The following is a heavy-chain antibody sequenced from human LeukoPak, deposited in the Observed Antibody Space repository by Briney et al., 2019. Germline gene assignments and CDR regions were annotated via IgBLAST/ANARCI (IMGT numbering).Heavy chain of an antibody. CDR2: ISGSGGTT. Sequence: GTSLRLSCAASGFTFSNYAMSWVRQSPGQGLEWVSTISGSGGTTYYADSVKGRFTISRDNSKNTLHLQMNSLRDEDTAVYYCAKVYFDTSGYLTPFQHWGQGTLVTVSS. D-gene: IGHD3-22*01. CDR1: GFTFSNYA. CDR3: AKVYFDTSGYLTPFQH. J-gene: IGHJ1*01. V-gene: IGHV3-23*01.